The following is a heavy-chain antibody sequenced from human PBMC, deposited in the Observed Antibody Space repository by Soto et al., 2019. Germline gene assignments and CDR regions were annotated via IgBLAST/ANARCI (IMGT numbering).Heavy chain of an antibody. CDR1: GGTFSSYA. J-gene: IGHJ6*02. Sequence: ASVKVSCKASGGTFSSYAISWVRQAPGQGLEWMGGIIPIFGTANYAQKFQGRVTITADESTSTAYMELSSLRSEDTAVYYCARGLVTPSYYYYGMDVWGQGTTVTVSS. D-gene: IGHD4-4*01. CDR3: ARGLVTPSYYYYGMDV. V-gene: IGHV1-69*13. CDR2: IIPIFGTA.